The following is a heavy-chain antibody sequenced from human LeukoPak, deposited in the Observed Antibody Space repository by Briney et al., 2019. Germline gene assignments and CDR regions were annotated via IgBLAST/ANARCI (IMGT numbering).Heavy chain of an antibody. CDR2: ISSSGSTI. CDR3: ARGYYYDSSGYYYGHFQH. D-gene: IGHD3-22*01. J-gene: IGHJ1*01. V-gene: IGHV3-48*03. CDR1: GFTFSSYE. Sequence: GGSLRLSCAASGFTFSSYEMNWVRQAPGKGLEWVSYISSSGSTIYYADSVQGRFTISRDNAKNSLYLQMNSLRAEDTAVYYCARGYYYDSSGYYYGHFQHWGQGTLVTVSS.